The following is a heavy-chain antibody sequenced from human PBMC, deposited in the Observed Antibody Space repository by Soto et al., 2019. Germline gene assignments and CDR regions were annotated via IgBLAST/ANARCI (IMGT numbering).Heavy chain of an antibody. V-gene: IGHV1-46*03. CDR2: INPSGGST. CDR3: ARTYYDILTGYSPDAFDI. J-gene: IGHJ3*02. CDR1: GYTFTSYY. Sequence: GASVKVSCTASGYTFTSYYMHWVRQAPGQGLEWMGIINPSGGSTSYAQKFQGRVTMTRDTSTSTVYMELSSLRSEDTAVYYCARTYYDILTGYSPDAFDIWGQGTMVTVSS. D-gene: IGHD3-9*01.